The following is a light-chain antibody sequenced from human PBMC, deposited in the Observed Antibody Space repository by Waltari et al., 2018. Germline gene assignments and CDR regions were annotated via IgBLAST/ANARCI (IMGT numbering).Light chain of an antibody. V-gene: IGKV3-11*01. CDR3: QQRSNWPPRYT. J-gene: IGKJ2*01. CDR1: QSVSSY. Sequence: EIVLTQSPATLSLSPGERATLSCRASQSVSSYLAWYQQKPVQAPRLLIYDASNRATGIPARFSGSGCRTDFTLTSSSLEPEDFAVYYCQQRSNWPPRYTFGQGTKLEIK. CDR2: DAS.